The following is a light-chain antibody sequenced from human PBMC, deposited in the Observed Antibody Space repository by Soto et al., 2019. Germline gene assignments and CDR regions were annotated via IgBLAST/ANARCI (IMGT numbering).Light chain of an antibody. CDR2: DDS. CDR1: SSDVGGYNY. CDR3: SSYTSSSTLVV. Sequence: QSALTQPASVSGSPGQSITISCTGTSSDVGGYNYVSWYQQHPGKAPKLMIYDDSNRPSGVSNRFSGSKSGSTASLTISGLQAEDEADYYCSSYTSSSTLVVFGGGTQLTVL. J-gene: IGLJ2*01. V-gene: IGLV2-14*01.